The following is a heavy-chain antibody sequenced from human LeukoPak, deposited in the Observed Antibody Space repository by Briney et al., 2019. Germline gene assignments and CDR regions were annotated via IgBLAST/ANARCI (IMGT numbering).Heavy chain of an antibody. CDR2: IYTTGST. CDR3: ARTTVTTESDWFDP. CDR1: GASITGYY. V-gene: IGHV4-4*07. Sequence: SETLSLTCSVSGASITGYYWSWIRQPAGKGLEWIGRIYTTGSTNYNPSLKSRVTISVDTSKNRFSLRLSSVTAADTAVYYCARTTVTTESDWFDPWGQGTLVTVSS. J-gene: IGHJ5*02. D-gene: IGHD4-17*01.